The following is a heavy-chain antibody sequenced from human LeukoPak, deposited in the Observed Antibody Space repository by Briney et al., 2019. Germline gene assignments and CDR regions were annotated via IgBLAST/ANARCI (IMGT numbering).Heavy chain of an antibody. V-gene: IGHV3-23*01. CDR3: AKDGGSSSWSLVDY. CDR2: ISGSGGST. Sequence: PGGSLRLSCAASGFTFSSYAMSWVRQAPGKGLEWVSGISGSGGSTYSADSVKGRFTISRDNSKKTLYLQVKSLRAEDTAVYYCAKDGGSSSWSLVDYWGQGTLVTVSS. D-gene: IGHD6-13*01. CDR1: GFTFSSYA. J-gene: IGHJ4*02.